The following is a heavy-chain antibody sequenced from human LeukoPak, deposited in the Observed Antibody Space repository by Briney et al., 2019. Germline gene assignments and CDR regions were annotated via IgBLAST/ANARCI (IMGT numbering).Heavy chain of an antibody. V-gene: IGHV3-53*01. Sequence: GGSLRLSCAASVFTVSSNYMSWVRQAPGKGLEWVSIIYSGGSTYYADSVKGRFTISRDNSKNTLYLQMNSLRAEDTAVYYCARESASRGFFDPWGQGTLVTVSS. CDR3: ARESASRGFFDP. J-gene: IGHJ5*02. D-gene: IGHD2-2*01. CDR1: VFTVSSNY. CDR2: IYSGGST.